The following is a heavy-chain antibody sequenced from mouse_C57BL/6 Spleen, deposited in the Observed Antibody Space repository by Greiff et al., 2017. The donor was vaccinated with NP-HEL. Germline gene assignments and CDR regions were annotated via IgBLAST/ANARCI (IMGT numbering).Heavy chain of an antibody. CDR1: GFTFTDYY. CDR2: IRNKANGYTT. V-gene: IGHV7-3*01. D-gene: IGHD1-1*01. Sequence: EVKLMESGGGLVQPGGSLSLSCAASGFTFTDYYMSWVRQPPGKALEWLGFIRNKANGYTTEYSASVKGRFTISRDNSQSILYLQMNALRAEDSATYYCARYDTTVVATRDAMDYWGQGTSVTVSS. J-gene: IGHJ4*01. CDR3: ARYDTTVVATRDAMDY.